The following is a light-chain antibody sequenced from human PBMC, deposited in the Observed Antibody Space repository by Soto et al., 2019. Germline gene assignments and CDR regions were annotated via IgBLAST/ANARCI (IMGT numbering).Light chain of an antibody. Sequence: IVWTRSPGTLSLSPGESATLSCRSRESVCSNYLARYQQKPGQDPRLLIYGASSRATGIPDRFSGTGSGTDFALTVSRLEPEDLAVYVCQQYGGSSHTFGQGPKLGIK. V-gene: IGKV3-20*01. CDR2: GAS. CDR1: ESVCSNY. J-gene: IGKJ2*01. CDR3: QQYGGSSHT.